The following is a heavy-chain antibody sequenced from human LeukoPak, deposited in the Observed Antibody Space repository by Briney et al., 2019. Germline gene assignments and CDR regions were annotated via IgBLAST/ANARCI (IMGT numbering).Heavy chain of an antibody. CDR3: ARETGATGGIYFDY. V-gene: IGHV3-20*04. Sequence: GGSLRLSCAASGFTFDDYGMSWVRQAPGKGLEWVSGINWNGGSTGYADSVKGRFTISRDNAKNTLYLQMNSLRAEDTAVYYCARETGATGGIYFDYWGQGTLVTVSS. CDR1: GFTFDDYG. J-gene: IGHJ4*02. CDR2: INWNGGST. D-gene: IGHD1-26*01.